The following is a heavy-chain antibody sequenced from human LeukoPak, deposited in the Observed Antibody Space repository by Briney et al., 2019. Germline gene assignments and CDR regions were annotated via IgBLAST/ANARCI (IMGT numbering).Heavy chain of an antibody. J-gene: IGHJ4*02. V-gene: IGHV4-59*12. CDR2: IYHSGST. D-gene: IGHD4-23*01. CDR3: ARDARDGYGGNPFDY. CDR1: GGSISSYY. Sequence: PSETLSLTCTVSGGSISSYYWSWIRQPPGKGLEWIGYIYHSGSTYYNPSLKSRVTISVDRSKNQFSLKLSSVTAADTAVYYCARDARDGYGGNPFDYWGQGILVTVSS.